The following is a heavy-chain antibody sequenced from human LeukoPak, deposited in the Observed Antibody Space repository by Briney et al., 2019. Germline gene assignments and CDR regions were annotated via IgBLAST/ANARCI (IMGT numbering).Heavy chain of an antibody. J-gene: IGHJ6*02. CDR2: INPNSGGT. D-gene: IGHD3-10*01. CDR3: ARDTRLLWFGELSYGMDV. CDR1: GYTFTGCY. Sequence: ASVKVSCKASGYTFTGCYMHWVRQAPGQGLEWMGWINPNSGGTNYAQKFQGRVTMTRDTSISTAYMELSRLRSDDTAVYYCARDTRLLWFGELSYGMDVWGQGTTVTVSS. V-gene: IGHV1-2*02.